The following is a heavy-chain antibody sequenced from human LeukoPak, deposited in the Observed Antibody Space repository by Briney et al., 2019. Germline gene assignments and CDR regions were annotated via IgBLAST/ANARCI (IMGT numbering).Heavy chain of an antibody. CDR2: INAGNGNT. V-gene: IGHV1-3*01. Sequence: ASVKVSCKASGYTFTSYAMHWVRQAPGQRLEWMGWINAGNGNTKYSQKFRGRVTITRDTSASTAYMELSSLRSEDTAVYYCAREGRGLGYCSSTSCYGAFDYWGQGTLVTVSS. CDR1: GYTFTSYA. CDR3: AREGRGLGYCSSTSCYGAFDY. D-gene: IGHD2-2*01. J-gene: IGHJ4*02.